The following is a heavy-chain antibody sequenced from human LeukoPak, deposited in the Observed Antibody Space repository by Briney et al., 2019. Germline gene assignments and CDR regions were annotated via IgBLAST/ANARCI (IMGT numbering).Heavy chain of an antibody. V-gene: IGHV4-4*07. CDR1: GGSISSYY. CDR2: IYTSGST. Sequence: SETLSLTCTVSGGSISSYYWSWIRQPAGKGLEWIGRIYTSGSTNYNPSLKSRVTMSVDTSKNQFSLKLSSVTAADTAVYYCARGVLLWFGAGHYYYYYMDVWGKGTTVTISS. J-gene: IGHJ6*03. D-gene: IGHD3-10*01. CDR3: ARGVLLWFGAGHYYYYYMDV.